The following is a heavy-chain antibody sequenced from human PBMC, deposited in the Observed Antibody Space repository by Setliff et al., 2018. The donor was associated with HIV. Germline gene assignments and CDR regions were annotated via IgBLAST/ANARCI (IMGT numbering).Heavy chain of an antibody. J-gene: IGHJ4*02. CDR1: GVSVGSGDYY. CDR2: IFHSGDT. D-gene: IGHD6-6*01. CDR3: ATRPRIAARPFDY. V-gene: IGHV4-31*03. Sequence: LSLPCSVSGVSVGSGDYYWHWIRKNPEKALEWIGYIFHSGDTYYNPSLKSRISMSVDTSKNQFSLELTSLTAADTAVYYCATRPRIAARPFDYCGQGMLVTVS.